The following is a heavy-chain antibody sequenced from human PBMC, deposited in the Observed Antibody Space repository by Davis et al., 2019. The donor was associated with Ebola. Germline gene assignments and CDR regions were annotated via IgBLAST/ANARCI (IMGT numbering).Heavy chain of an antibody. CDR2: ISSTSAYI. D-gene: IGHD1-26*01. V-gene: IGHV3-21*01. Sequence: PGGSLRLSCAASGFTFSAHTMNWVRQAPGGGLEWVSSISSTSAYIFYAHSVKGRFTISRDNSKNTLYLQMNSLRAEDTAVYYCAREFRIVGATTSVWFDPWGQGTLVTVSS. CDR1: GFTFSAHT. J-gene: IGHJ5*02. CDR3: AREFRIVGATTSVWFDP.